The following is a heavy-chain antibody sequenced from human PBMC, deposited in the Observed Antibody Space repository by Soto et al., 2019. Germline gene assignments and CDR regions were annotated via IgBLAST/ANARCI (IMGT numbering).Heavy chain of an antibody. CDR2: ITSSSDAI. J-gene: IGHJ6*02. V-gene: IGHV3-48*03. D-gene: IGHD4-17*01. CDR1: GFPFRSYE. Sequence: VQLFQSGGGQVQPGGSLRLSCAVSGFPFRSYEMNWVRQAPGKGPEWVSYITSSSDAIYYAASVKGRFTVSRDNAKNSLYLQMNSLRAEDTAVYYCAILDFGDYLLSYGVDVWGQGTTVTVSS. CDR3: AILDFGDYLLSYGVDV.